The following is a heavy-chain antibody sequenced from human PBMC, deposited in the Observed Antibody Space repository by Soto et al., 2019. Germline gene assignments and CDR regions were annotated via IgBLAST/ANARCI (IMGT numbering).Heavy chain of an antibody. V-gene: IGHV3-33*01. CDR3: ARDYYGSGSYHAFDI. CDR1: GFTFSSYG. CDR2: IWYDGSNK. D-gene: IGHD3-10*01. Sequence: QVQLVESGGGVVQPGRSLRLSCAASGFTFSSYGMHWVRQAPGKGLEWVAVIWYDGSNKYYADSVKGRFTISRDNSKNTLYLQMNGTRAEDTAVYYRARDYYGSGSYHAFDIWGQGTMVTVSS. J-gene: IGHJ3*02.